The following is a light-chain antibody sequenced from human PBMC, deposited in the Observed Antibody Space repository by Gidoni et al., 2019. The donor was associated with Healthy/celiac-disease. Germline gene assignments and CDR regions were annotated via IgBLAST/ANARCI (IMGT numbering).Light chain of an antibody. V-gene: IGKV3-15*01. J-gene: IGKJ4*01. CDR2: GAS. Sequence: EIVMTQSPATLSVSPGERATLSCRASQSVSSNLAWYQQKPGQAPRLLIYGASTRATGIPARFSGSGSGTEFTLTISSLQSEHFAVYYCQQYNNWPPLTFXGXTKVEIK. CDR1: QSVSSN. CDR3: QQYNNWPPLT.